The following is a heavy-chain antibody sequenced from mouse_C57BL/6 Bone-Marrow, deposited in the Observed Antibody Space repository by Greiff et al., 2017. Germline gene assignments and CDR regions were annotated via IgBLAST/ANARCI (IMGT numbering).Heavy chain of an antibody. CDR2: ISRAASYT. CDR1: GFTFTSYG. CDR3: ARRRMPHGYFDV. J-gene: IGHJ1*03. D-gene: IGHD6-1*01. Sequence: DVHLVQSGGDLVKPGGSLKLSCAASGFTFTSYGMPWVRQTPDKRLEWVATISRAASYTSYPHSVKGRFTFSIDNAKNTLYLQMSSLKSEDTAIYDCARRRMPHGYFDVWGTGTTVTVSS. V-gene: IGHV5-6*01.